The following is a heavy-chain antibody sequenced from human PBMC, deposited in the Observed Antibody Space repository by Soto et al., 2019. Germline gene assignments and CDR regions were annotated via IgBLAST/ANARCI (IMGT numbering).Heavy chain of an antibody. J-gene: IGHJ3*01. V-gene: IGHV3-23*01. D-gene: IGHD1-26*01. CDR2: ISGSALST. CDR1: GLTFSDYP. CDR3: AKPQSGSYYAAVDV. Sequence: EVQLLESGGGLVQPGGSLRLSCAVSGLTFSDYPMDWVRQAPGKGLEWISRISGSALSTYYADSVKGRFNISRDNSNNSLYLEMISLIGEDTAVYYCAKPQSGSYYAAVDVWGQGTMCTVSS.